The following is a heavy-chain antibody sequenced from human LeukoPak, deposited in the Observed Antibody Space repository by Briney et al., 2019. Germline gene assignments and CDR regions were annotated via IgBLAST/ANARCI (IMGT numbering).Heavy chain of an antibody. CDR3: ARGRTTITSVFDY. D-gene: IGHD4-11*01. J-gene: IGHJ4*02. CDR1: GYTFTGYY. Sequence: ASVKVSCKASGYTFTGYYMHWVRQAPGQGLEWMGWINPSSGSTSYAQKFQGRVTMTRDMSTSTVYMELSSLRFEDTAVYYCARGRTTITSVFDYWGQDTLVTVSS. CDR2: INPSSGST. V-gene: IGHV1-46*01.